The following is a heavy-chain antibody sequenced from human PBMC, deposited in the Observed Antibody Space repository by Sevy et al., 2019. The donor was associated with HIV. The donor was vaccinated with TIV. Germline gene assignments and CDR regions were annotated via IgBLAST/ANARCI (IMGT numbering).Heavy chain of an antibody. CDR1: GYTFTSYK. J-gene: IGHJ4*02. D-gene: IGHD2-15*01. V-gene: IGHV1-18*01. Sequence: ASVKVSCKTSGYTFTSYKITWVRQAPGQGLEWMGWVSAHNGDTNYAQRFRGRVTMTTDTSTSTAYMDLRSLRSGDTAVYYCVRAYCSGGRCYSGAYWGQGTLVTVSS. CDR3: VRAYCSGGRCYSGAY. CDR2: VSAHNGDT.